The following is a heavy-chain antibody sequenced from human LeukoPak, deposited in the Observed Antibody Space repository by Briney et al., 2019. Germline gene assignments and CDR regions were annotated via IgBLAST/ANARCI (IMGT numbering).Heavy chain of an antibody. CDR2: ISGSGGST. D-gene: IGHD4-17*01. Sequence: GGSLRLSCAASGFTFSSYAMSWVRQAPGKGLEWVAAISGSGGSTYYADSVKGRFTISRDNSKNTLYLQMNSLRAEDTAVYYCAKEGYGDYVYYYYGMDVWGQGTTVTVSS. J-gene: IGHJ6*02. V-gene: IGHV3-23*01. CDR3: AKEGYGDYVYYYYGMDV. CDR1: GFTFSSYA.